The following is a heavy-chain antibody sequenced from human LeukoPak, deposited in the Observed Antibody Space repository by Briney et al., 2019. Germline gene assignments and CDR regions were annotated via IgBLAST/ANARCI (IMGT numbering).Heavy chain of an antibody. Sequence: SETLSLTCAVYGGSFSGYYWSWIRQPPGKGLEWIGEINHSGSTNYNPSLKSRVTISVDPSKNQFSLKLSSVTAADTAVYYCARSYYKVWYFDLWGRGTLVTVSS. V-gene: IGHV4-34*01. D-gene: IGHD3-10*01. J-gene: IGHJ2*01. CDR3: ARSYYKVWYFDL. CDR1: GGSFSGYY. CDR2: INHSGST.